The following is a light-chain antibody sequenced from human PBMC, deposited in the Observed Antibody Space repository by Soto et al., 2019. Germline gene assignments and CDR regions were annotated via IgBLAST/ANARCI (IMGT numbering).Light chain of an antibody. CDR2: LNSAGSH. CDR1: SGHSSYA. J-gene: IGLJ2*01. CDR3: QTWGTGIQV. Sequence: QSVLTQSPSASASLGASVKLTCTLSSGHSSYAIAWHQQHPEKGPRYLMKLNSAGSHSKGDGIPDRFSGSSSGAERSLTIASLQSEDAADYYCQTWGTGIQVFGGGTRSPS. V-gene: IGLV4-69*01.